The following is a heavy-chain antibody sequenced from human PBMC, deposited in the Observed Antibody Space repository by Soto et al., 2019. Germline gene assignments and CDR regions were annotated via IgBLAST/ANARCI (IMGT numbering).Heavy chain of an antibody. Sequence: SETLSLTCTASGGSISSGGYYWSWIRQHPGKGLEWIGYIYYSGSTYYNPSLKSRVTISVDTSKNQFSLKLSSVTAADTAVYYCASVLYGSGSYYKTKFYGMDVWGQGTTVTVSS. D-gene: IGHD3-10*01. V-gene: IGHV4-31*03. CDR1: GGSISSGGYY. J-gene: IGHJ6*02. CDR3: ASVLYGSGSYYKTKFYGMDV. CDR2: IYYSGST.